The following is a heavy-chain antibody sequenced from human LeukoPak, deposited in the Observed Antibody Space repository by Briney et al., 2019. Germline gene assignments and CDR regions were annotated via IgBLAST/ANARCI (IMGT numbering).Heavy chain of an antibody. V-gene: IGHV4-59*08. CDR1: GGSISSYY. J-gene: IGHJ4*02. CDR3: ARHAFYQYYYDSSGYQSVFDY. D-gene: IGHD3-22*01. Sequence: SETLSLTCTVSGGSISSYYWSWIRQPPGKGLEWIWYIYYSGSTNYNPSLKSRVTISVDTSKNQFSLKLSSVTAADTAVYYCARHAFYQYYYDSSGYQSVFDYWGQGTLVTVSS. CDR2: IYYSGST.